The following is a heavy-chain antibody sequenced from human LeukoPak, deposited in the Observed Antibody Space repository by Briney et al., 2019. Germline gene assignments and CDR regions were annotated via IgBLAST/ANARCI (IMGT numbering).Heavy chain of an antibody. CDR2: IYYSGST. CDR3: ARRHTYYDFWSGYYTGVFDY. Sequence: PSETLSLTCTVSGGSISSYYWSWIRQPPGKGLEWIGYIYYSGSTNYNPSLKSRVTISVDTSKNQFSLKLSSVTAADTAVYYCARRHTYYDFWSGYYTGVFDYWGQGTLVTVSS. D-gene: IGHD3-3*01. CDR1: GGSISSYY. V-gene: IGHV4-59*12. J-gene: IGHJ4*02.